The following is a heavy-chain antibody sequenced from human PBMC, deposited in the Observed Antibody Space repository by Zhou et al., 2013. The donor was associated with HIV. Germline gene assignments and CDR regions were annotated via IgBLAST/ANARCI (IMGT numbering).Heavy chain of an antibody. CDR2: VIPVFRSP. CDR1: GGTFLNYV. CDR3: ATLSGGWPHPSYYYMDV. V-gene: IGHV1-69*05. Sequence: QVQLVQSGSEVKEPGSSVKVSCKASGGTFLNYVVTWVRRAPGQGLEWMGGVIPVFRSPNYADKFRGRITMTSDGSTGTAYMELRGLTYGDTAVYYCATLSGGWPHPSYYYMDVWGKGTTVTVSS. D-gene: IGHD6-19*01. J-gene: IGHJ6*03.